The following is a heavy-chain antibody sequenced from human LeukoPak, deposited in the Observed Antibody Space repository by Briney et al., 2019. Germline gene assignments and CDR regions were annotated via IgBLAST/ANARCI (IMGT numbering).Heavy chain of an antibody. D-gene: IGHD1-1*01. CDR1: GYTFTSYG. CDR3: ARNRDTSDWNAGPGGAFDI. CDR2: INPNSGGT. Sequence: GASVKVSCKASGYTFTSYGISWVRQAPGQGLEWMGWINPNSGGTNSAQKFQGRVTMTRDTSSSTAYMELSRLRSDDTAVYYCARNRDTSDWNAGPGGAFDIWGQGTMVTVSS. J-gene: IGHJ3*02. V-gene: IGHV1-2*02.